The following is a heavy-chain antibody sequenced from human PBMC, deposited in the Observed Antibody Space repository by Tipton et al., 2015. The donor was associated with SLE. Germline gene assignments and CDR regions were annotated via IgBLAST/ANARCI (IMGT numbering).Heavy chain of an antibody. D-gene: IGHD1-26*01. CDR1: GASMNSGSYS. Sequence: TLSLTCSVSGASMNSGSYSWHWTRQPAGKALQWLGHLDSSGNTYYNPPPRSRVSISVDVSRNQFSLTVNSVTAADTATYSCARETGTYYSTWFDSWGQGTLVTVSS. J-gene: IGHJ5*01. CDR2: LDSSGNT. CDR3: ARETGTYYSTWFDS. V-gene: IGHV4-61*09.